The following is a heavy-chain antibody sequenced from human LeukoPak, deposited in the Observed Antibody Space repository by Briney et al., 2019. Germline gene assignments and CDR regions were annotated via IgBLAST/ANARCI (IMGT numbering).Heavy chain of an antibody. CDR2: ISAYNGNT. V-gene: IGHV1-18*01. CDR3: ASHIAAVMDYYYMDV. CDR1: GYTFTSYG. Sequence: ASVKVSCKASGYTFTSYGISWVRQAPGQGLEWMGWISAYNGNTNYAQKLQGRVTMTTDTSTSTAYMELRSLRSDDTAVYYCASHIAAVMDYYYMDVWGKGTTVTVSS. J-gene: IGHJ6*03. D-gene: IGHD6-6*01.